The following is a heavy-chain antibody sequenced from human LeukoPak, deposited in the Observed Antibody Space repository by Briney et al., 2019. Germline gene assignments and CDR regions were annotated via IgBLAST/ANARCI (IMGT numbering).Heavy chain of an antibody. V-gene: IGHV4-59*01. J-gene: IGHJ4*02. CDR2: NYYSGTT. Sequence: SETLSLTCTVSGGSISSYYWSWIRQPPGKGLEWIGYNYYSGTTNYNPSLKSRVTISVDTSKNQFSLKLSSVTAADTAVYYCARGVYIAAAQYAYWGQGTLVTVSS. CDR3: ARGVYIAAAQYAY. CDR1: GGSISSYY. D-gene: IGHD6-13*01.